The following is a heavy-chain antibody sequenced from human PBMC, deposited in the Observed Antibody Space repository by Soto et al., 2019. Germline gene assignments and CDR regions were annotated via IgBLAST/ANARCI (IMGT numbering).Heavy chain of an antibody. D-gene: IGHD2-15*01. CDR1: GFTFSSYA. Sequence: GGSLRLSCAASGFTFSSYAMHWVRQAPGKGLEWVAVISYDGSNKYYADSVKGRFTISRDNSMNTLYLQMNSLRAEDTAVYYCAKDRVSDGIYSSDYWGRGVLVTVSS. V-gene: IGHV3-30-3*02. CDR2: ISYDGSNK. J-gene: IGHJ4*02. CDR3: AKDRVSDGIYSSDY.